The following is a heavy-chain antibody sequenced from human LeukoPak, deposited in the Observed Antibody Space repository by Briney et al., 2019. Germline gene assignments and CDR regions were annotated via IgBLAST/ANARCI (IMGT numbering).Heavy chain of an antibody. Sequence: AETLSLTCSVSGVSISSYHGSWLRQPPGKGLVGIGYIYYSGSTNYSPSLKSRVTISVDTSKNQFSLKLSSVTAADTAVCYCARVYDSSGYYLDYWGQGTLVTVSS. V-gene: IGHV4-59*01. J-gene: IGHJ4*02. CDR2: IYYSGST. D-gene: IGHD3-22*01. CDR3: ARVYDSSGYYLDY. CDR1: GVSISSYH.